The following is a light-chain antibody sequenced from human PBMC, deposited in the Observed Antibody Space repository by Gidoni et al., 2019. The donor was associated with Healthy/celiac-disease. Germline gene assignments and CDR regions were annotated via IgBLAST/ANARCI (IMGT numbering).Light chain of an antibody. CDR3: AAWYDSLSGVV. J-gene: IGLJ2*01. V-gene: IGLV1-47*01. Sequence: QSVLTQPPSASGTPGQRVTIPCAGSSSNIGSNYVYRYQQLPGTAPKLLIYRNNQRPSGVPDRFSGSKSGTSASLAISGLRSEDEADYYCAAWYDSLSGVVFGGGTKLTVL. CDR1: SSNIGSNY. CDR2: RNN.